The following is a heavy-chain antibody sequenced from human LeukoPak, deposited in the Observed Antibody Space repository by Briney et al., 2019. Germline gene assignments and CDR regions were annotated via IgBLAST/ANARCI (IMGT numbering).Heavy chain of an antibody. CDR1: GYTFTSYD. CDR3: ARMGSGRMDAFDI. V-gene: IGHV1-8*01. CDR2: MNPNSGNT. J-gene: IGHJ3*02. D-gene: IGHD6-19*01. Sequence: ASVTVSFKASGYTFTSYDINWVRQATGQGLEWMGWMNPNSGNTGYAQKFQGRVTMTRNTSISTAYMELSSLRSEDTAVYYCARMGSGRMDAFDIWGQGTMVTVSS.